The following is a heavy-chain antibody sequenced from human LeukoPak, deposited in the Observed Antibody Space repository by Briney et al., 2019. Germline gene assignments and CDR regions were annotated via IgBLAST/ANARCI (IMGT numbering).Heavy chain of an antibody. D-gene: IGHD3-22*01. J-gene: IGHJ4*02. CDR2: IIPIFGTA. Sequence: SVKVSCKASGGTFSSYAISWVRQAPGQGLEWMGGIIPIFGTANYAQKFQGRVTITRDTSANTAYMELTSLRSEDTAVYYCARRDRRHFDYWGQGTLVTVSS. V-gene: IGHV1-69*05. CDR1: GGTFSSYA. CDR3: ARRDRRHFDY.